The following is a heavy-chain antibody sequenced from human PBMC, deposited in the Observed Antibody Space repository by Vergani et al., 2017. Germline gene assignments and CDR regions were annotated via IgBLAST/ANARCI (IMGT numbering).Heavy chain of an antibody. CDR2: VYTSGMT. CDR1: GGSINTGAYY. CDR3: ASLGYCSGDSCYSDPHDY. J-gene: IGHJ4*02. D-gene: IGHD2-15*01. V-gene: IGHV4-61*02. Sequence: QVQLQESGPRLVRPSQTLSLTCTVSGGSINTGAYYWSWIRQPAGKGLEWIGRVYTSGMTNYNPSLKSRVTILVDRSKSQLSLKLTSVTAGDTAVYYCASLGYCSGDSCYSDPHDYWGQGTLVTVSS.